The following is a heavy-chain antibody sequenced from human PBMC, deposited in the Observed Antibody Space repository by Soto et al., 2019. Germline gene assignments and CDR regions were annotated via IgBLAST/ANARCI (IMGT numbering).Heavy chain of an antibody. J-gene: IGHJ4*02. V-gene: IGHV3-23*01. CDR2: ISGNGGST. Sequence: GGSLRLSCAASGFTFSTYAMSWVRQAPGKGLEWVSAISGNGGSTYYADSVKGRFTISRDNSKNTLYVQMNSLRAEDTAVYYCAKEGIAAAHFDYWGQGTLVTVSS. CDR1: GFTFSTYA. D-gene: IGHD6-13*01. CDR3: AKEGIAAAHFDY.